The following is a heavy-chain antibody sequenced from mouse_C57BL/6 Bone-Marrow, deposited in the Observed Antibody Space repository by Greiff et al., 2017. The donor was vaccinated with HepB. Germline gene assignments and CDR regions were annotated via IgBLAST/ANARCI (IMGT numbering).Heavy chain of an antibody. D-gene: IGHD1-1*01. CDR1: GFTFSDYG. V-gene: IGHV5-17*01. J-gene: IGHJ1*03. Sequence: DVMLVESGGGLVKPGGSLKLSCAASGFTFSDYGMHWVRQAPEKGLEWVAYISSGSSTIYYADTVKGRFTISRDNAKNTLFLQMTSLRSEDTAMYYCARRITTVWYFDVWGTGTTVTVSS. CDR2: ISSGSSTI. CDR3: ARRITTVWYFDV.